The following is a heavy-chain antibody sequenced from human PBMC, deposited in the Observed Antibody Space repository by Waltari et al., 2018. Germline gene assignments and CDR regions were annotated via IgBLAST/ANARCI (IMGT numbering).Heavy chain of an antibody. V-gene: IGHV1-69*05. J-gene: IGHJ4*02. CDR1: GGTFRSYA. CDR3: ARGGSVVDYGDLSFDY. D-gene: IGHD4-17*01. CDR2: IIPIFGTA. Sequence: QVQLVQSGAEVQKPGSSVKVSCKASGGTFRSYASRWVRLAHGQGLEWMGGIIPIFGTANYAQKFQGRVTITTDESTSTAYMELSSLRSEDTAVYYCARGGSVVDYGDLSFDYWGQGTLVTVSS.